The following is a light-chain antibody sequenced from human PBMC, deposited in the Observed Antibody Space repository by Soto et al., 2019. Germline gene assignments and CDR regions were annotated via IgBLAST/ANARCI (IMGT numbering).Light chain of an antibody. Sequence: DIPMTQFPSSLSASVGDRVTVTCRASQRISNYLNWYQQKPGRAPNLLIYGASTVQIGVPSRFSGSGTGTDFTLTISGLQPEDVATYYCQQSYSAPRTFGPGTKVDI. V-gene: IGKV1-39*01. CDR2: GAS. J-gene: IGKJ3*01. CDR1: QRISNY. CDR3: QQSYSAPRT.